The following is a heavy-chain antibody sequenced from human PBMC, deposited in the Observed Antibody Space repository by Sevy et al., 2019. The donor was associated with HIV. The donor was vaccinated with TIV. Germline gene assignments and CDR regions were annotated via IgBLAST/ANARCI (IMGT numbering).Heavy chain of an antibody. CDR2: IKHDGSEK. CDR3: AREWAAGISDY. D-gene: IGHD6-13*01. V-gene: IGHV3-7*01. J-gene: IGHJ4*02. CDR1: GFTFSNYW. Sequence: GGSLRLSCAASGFTFSNYWMSWVRQAPGKGLKWVANIKHDGSEKYYVDSVKGRFTISRDNAKNSLYLQMNSLRAEDTAVYCCAREWAAGISDYWGQGTLVTVSS.